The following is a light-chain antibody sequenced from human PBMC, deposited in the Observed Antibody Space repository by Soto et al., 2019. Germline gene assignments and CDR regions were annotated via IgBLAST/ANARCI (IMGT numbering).Light chain of an antibody. Sequence: QSALTQPASVSGSPGQSITISCTGTSSDDAGYNYVSWYQQHPGKAPKLIIYDVSDRPSGISTRFSASKSGNTASVNISGLQAEDEADYYCCSYTSSSTPWVFGPGTQLTVL. J-gene: IGLJ1*01. CDR3: CSYTSSSTPWV. CDR1: SSDDAGYNY. CDR2: DVS. V-gene: IGLV2-14*03.